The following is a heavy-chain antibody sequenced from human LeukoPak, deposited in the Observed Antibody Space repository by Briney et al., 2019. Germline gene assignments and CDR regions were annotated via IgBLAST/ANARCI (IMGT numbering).Heavy chain of an antibody. Sequence: ASVKVSCKASGYTFTGYYMHWVRQVPGQGLEWMGRINPNSGGTNYAQKFQGRVTMTRDTSISTAYMELSSLRSDDTAVYYCARGEGSSTNNFDYWGQGTLVTVSS. CDR1: GYTFTGYY. J-gene: IGHJ4*02. D-gene: IGHD6-13*01. V-gene: IGHV1-2*06. CDR3: ARGEGSSTNNFDY. CDR2: INPNSGGT.